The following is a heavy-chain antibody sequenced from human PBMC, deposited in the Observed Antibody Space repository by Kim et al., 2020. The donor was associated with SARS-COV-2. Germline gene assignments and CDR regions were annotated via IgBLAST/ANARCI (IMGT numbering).Heavy chain of an antibody. CDR1: GYTFTSYA. D-gene: IGHD2-2*01. Sequence: ASVKVSCKASGYTFTSYAMHWVRQAPGQRLEWMGWINAGNGNTKYSQKFQGRVTITRDTSASTAYMELSSLRSEDTAVYYCARNPPERYCSSTRCYYYYYMDVWGKGTTVTVSS. CDR2: INAGNGNT. CDR3: ARNPPERYCSSTRCYYYYYMDV. V-gene: IGHV1-3*01. J-gene: IGHJ6*03.